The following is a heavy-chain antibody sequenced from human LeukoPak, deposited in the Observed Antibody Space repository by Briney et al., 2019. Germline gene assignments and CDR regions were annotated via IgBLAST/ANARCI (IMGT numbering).Heavy chain of an antibody. Sequence: SQTLSLTCTVSGGSISSGSYYWSWIRQPAGKGLEWIGRIYTSGSTNYNPSLKSRVTISVDTSKNQFSLKLSSVTAADTAVYYCARDGRYSNYLDYWGQGTLVTVSS. CDR3: ARDGRYSNYLDY. V-gene: IGHV4-61*02. J-gene: IGHJ4*02. CDR2: IYTSGST. CDR1: GGSISSGSYY. D-gene: IGHD4-11*01.